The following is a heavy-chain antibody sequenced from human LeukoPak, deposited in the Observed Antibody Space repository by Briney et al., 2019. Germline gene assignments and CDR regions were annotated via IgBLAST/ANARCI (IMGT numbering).Heavy chain of an antibody. D-gene: IGHD3-10*01. CDR1: GFTISSYA. V-gene: IGHV3-30*04. Sequence: GGSLRLSCAASGFTISSYAMHWVRQAPGKGLEWVAVISYAGSNKYYADSVKGRFTISRDNSKNTLYLQMNSLRAEDTAVYYCAKDRRGGPATYFDYWGQGTLVTVSS. CDR2: ISYAGSNK. CDR3: AKDRRGGPATYFDY. J-gene: IGHJ4*02.